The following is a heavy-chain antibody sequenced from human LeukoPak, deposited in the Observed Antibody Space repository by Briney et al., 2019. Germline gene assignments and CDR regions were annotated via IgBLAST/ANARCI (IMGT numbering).Heavy chain of an antibody. CDR1: GGSISSYY. D-gene: IGHD3-10*01. V-gene: IGHV4-59*01. Sequence: SETLSLTCTVSGGSISSYYWSWIRQPPGKGLEWIGYIYYSGSTNYNPSLKSRVTISVDTSKNQFSLKLSSVTAADTAVYYCARAYGSGSYYNVHAYWGQGTLVTVSS. CDR2: IYYSGST. CDR3: ARAYGSGSYYNVHAY. J-gene: IGHJ4*02.